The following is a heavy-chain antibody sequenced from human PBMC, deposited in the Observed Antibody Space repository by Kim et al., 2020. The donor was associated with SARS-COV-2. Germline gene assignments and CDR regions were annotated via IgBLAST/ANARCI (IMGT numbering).Heavy chain of an antibody. V-gene: IGHV3-11*04. CDR2: I. CDR3: ARGPNYSPFDY. Sequence: IQHAEPVRGHFTTTRKNDKNSLYLQMNSLRAEDTAVYYCARGPNYSPFDYWGQGTLVTVSS. D-gene: IGHD4-4*01. J-gene: IGHJ4*02.